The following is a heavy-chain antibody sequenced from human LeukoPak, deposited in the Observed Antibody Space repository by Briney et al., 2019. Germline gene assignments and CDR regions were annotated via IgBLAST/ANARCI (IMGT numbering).Heavy chain of an antibody. V-gene: IGHV3-21*01. D-gene: IGHD2-15*01. CDR1: GFTFSSNA. J-gene: IGHJ4*02. CDR3: ARDPNVVIVSASCFDY. Sequence: GGSLRLSCAASGFTFSSNAMTWVRQAPGKGLEWVSSISTSSSYIYYADSVKGRFTVSRDNAKNSVYLQMNSLRAEDTAVYYCARDPNVVIVSASCFDYWGQGTLVTVSS. CDR2: ISTSSSYI.